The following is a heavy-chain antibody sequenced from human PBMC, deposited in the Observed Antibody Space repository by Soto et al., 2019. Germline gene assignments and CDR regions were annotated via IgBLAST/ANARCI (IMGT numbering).Heavy chain of an antibody. CDR3: ARKGHCSGGSCYQYYYYGMDV. CDR1: GFTFSSYG. CDR2: IWFDGNNK. Sequence: QVQLVESGGGVVQPGRSLRLSCAASGFTFSSYGMHWVRQAPGKGLEWVAVIWFDGNNKYYADSVKGRFTISRDNSKNTLYLQMDSLRADDTAVYYCARKGHCSGGSCYQYYYYGMDVWGQGTTVTVSS. V-gene: IGHV3-33*01. J-gene: IGHJ6*02. D-gene: IGHD2-15*01.